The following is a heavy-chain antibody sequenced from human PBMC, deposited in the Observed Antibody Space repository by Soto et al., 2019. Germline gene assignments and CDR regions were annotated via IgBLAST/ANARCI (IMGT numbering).Heavy chain of an antibody. J-gene: IGHJ4*02. V-gene: IGHV1-8*01. CDR3: ASVLKYSSGWYQYYFDY. D-gene: IGHD6-19*01. CDR2: MNPNSGNT. Sequence: GASVKVSCKASGYTFTSYDINWVRQATGQGLEWMGWMNPNSGNTGYAQKFQGRVTMTRNTSISTAYMELSSLRSEDTAVYYCASVLKYSSGWYQYYFDYWGQGTLVTVSS. CDR1: GYTFTSYD.